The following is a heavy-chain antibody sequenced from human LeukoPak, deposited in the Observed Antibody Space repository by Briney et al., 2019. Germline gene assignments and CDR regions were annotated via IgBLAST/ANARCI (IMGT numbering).Heavy chain of an antibody. CDR1: GFTVSSNY. Sequence: PGGFLRLSCAASGFTVSSNYMSWVRQAPGKGLEWVSVIYSGGSTYYADSVKGRFTISRDNSKNTLYLQMNSLRAEDTAVYYCARDPLAITSNWGQGTLVTVSS. V-gene: IGHV3-53*01. CDR2: IYSGGST. CDR3: ARDPLAITSN. J-gene: IGHJ4*02. D-gene: IGHD3-10*01.